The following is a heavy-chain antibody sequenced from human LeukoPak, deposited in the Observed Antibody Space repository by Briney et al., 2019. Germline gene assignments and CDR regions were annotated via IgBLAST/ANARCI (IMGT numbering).Heavy chain of an antibody. V-gene: IGHV5-51*01. CDR2: IYPGDSDT. D-gene: IGHD6-6*01. CDR3: ARSRTYSTSSFYFDS. Sequence: GESLKISCKASGYSFTTYYIGWVRQMPGKGLEWMGIIYPGDSDTRYSPSFQGQVTISADKSISTAYLQWSSLKASDTAIYYRARSRTYSTSSFYFDSWGQGTLVTVSS. J-gene: IGHJ4*02. CDR1: GYSFTTYY.